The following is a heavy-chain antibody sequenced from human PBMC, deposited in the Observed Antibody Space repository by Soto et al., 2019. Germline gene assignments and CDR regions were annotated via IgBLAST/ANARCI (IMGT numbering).Heavy chain of an antibody. V-gene: IGHV1-3*04. Sequence: QVQLVQSGAQVKKPGASVKVSCKASGYTLDNYALHWVRQAPGRRLEWMGRINNGNGYTKYSQSFQGRVIITRDTSASTVHMDLSSLRSGDTAVYYCARVLYSGYDFMLAFDIWGQGTMVTVSS. J-gene: IGHJ3*02. CDR1: GYTLDNYA. CDR3: ARVLYSGYDFMLAFDI. D-gene: IGHD5-12*01. CDR2: INNGNGYT.